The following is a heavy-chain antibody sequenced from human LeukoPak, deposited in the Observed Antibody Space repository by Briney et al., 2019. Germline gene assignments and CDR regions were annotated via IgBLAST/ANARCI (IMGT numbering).Heavy chain of an antibody. CDR2: TFYRTKWYS. CDR1: GDSVSRTNAA. Sequence: SQTLSLTCAVSGDSVSRTNAAWNWIRQSPSRGLEWLGRTFYRTKWYSDSAVSVKSRIIINPDASKNQFSLQLNSVTPEDTAVHYCARGGSGMTVALFDQWGQGTPVTVSS. CDR3: ARGGSGMTVALFDQ. V-gene: IGHV6-1*01. J-gene: IGHJ4*02. D-gene: IGHD6-19*01.